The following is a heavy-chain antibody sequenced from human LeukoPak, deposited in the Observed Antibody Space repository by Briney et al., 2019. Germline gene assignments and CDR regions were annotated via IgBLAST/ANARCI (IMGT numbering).Heavy chain of an antibody. J-gene: IGHJ4*02. CDR3: ARDRRRGGKPFDY. CDR1: GGSINSSSYY. V-gene: IGHV4-39*07. CDR2: IYYSGST. D-gene: IGHD3-10*01. Sequence: PSETLSLTCTVSGGSINSSSYYWGWIRQPPGKGLEWIGSIYYSGSTYYNPSLKSRVTISVDTSKNQFSLKLSSVTAADTAVYYCARDRRRGGKPFDYWGQGTLVTVSS.